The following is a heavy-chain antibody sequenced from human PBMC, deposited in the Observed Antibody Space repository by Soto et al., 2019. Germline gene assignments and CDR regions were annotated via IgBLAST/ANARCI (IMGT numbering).Heavy chain of an antibody. J-gene: IGHJ1*01. CDR3: ARDGPFQF. V-gene: IGHV1-46*02. CDR1: GYTFNNYH. Sequence: QVQLVQSGAEVKKPGASVKVSCKASGYTFNNYHMHWVRQAPGQGLGWMGVINPSGGFTTYAQEFQGRVTMTRDTSTSTLYMEVNSLRSEDTAVYYCARDGPFQFWGQGTLVTVSS. CDR2: INPSGGFT.